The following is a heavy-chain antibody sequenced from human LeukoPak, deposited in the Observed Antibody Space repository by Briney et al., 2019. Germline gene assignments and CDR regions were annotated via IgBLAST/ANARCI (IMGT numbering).Heavy chain of an antibody. V-gene: IGHV4-61*01. CDR1: GGSVSSGSYY. Sequence: SETLSLTCTVSGGSVSSGSYYWSWIRQPPGKGLEWIGYIYYSGSTNYNPSLKNRVTISVDTSKNQFSLKLSSVTAADTAVYYCARDIGWGFDPWGQGTLVTVSS. D-gene: IGHD1-26*01. J-gene: IGHJ5*02. CDR2: IYYSGST. CDR3: ARDIGWGFDP.